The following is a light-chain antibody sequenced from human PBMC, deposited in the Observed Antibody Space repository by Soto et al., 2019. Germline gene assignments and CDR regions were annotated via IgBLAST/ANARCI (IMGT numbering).Light chain of an antibody. CDR1: QSIGWS. Sequence: DIQMTQSPSSLSASVGDRVSITCRSSQSIGWSLNWYQQKPGKAPRLLMSGASTLQSWVPSRFSGSGSGTDFTLTSTGLQPEDFATYYCQQSRSTPTFGGGTKVEIK. V-gene: IGKV1-39*01. CDR3: QQSRSTPT. J-gene: IGKJ4*01. CDR2: GAS.